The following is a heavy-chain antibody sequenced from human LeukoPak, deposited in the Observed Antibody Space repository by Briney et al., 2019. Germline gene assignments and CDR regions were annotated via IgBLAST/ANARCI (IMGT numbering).Heavy chain of an antibody. D-gene: IGHD5-24*01. Sequence: SETLSLTCTVSGGSISSSSYYWAWIRQPPGKGLEWIGSIHYSGSTYYNPSLQSRVTISIDTSKNQFSLKLSSVTAAETAVYYCAREGRYRYGYNEYHSYMDIWGKGTTVTVSS. V-gene: IGHV4-39*07. J-gene: IGHJ6*03. CDR2: IHYSGST. CDR3: AREGRYRYGYNEYHSYMDI. CDR1: GGSISSSSYY.